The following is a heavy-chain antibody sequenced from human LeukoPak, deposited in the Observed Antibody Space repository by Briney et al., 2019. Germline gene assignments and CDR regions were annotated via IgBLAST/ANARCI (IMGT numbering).Heavy chain of an antibody. CDR3: ARGVRGQLLYNWFDP. V-gene: IGHV1-18*01. J-gene: IGHJ5*02. D-gene: IGHD2-2*01. Sequence: ASVKVSCKASGYTFTSYGISWVRQAPGQGLEWMGWISAYNGNTNYAQKLQGRVTMTTDTSTSTAYMELRSLRSDDTAVYYCARGVRGQLLYNWFDPWGQGTLVTVSS. CDR1: GYTFTSYG. CDR2: ISAYNGNT.